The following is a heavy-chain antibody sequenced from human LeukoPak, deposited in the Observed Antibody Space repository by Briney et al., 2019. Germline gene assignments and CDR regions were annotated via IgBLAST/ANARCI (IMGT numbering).Heavy chain of an antibody. Sequence: GGSLRLSCAASGFTFSSYAMSWVRQAPGKGLEWVSAFSGSGGSTYYADSVKGRFTISRDNSKNTLYLQMNSLRAEDTAVYYCARALYYDILTGPDAFDIWGQGTMVTVSS. CDR2: FSGSGGST. D-gene: IGHD3-9*01. CDR3: ARALYYDILTGPDAFDI. J-gene: IGHJ3*02. CDR1: GFTFSSYA. V-gene: IGHV3-23*01.